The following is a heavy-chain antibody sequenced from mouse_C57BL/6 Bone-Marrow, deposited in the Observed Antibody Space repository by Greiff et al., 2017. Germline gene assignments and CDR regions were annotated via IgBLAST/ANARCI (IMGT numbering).Heavy chain of an antibody. CDR2: ISSGSSTI. CDR3: AREGYPFDY. J-gene: IGHJ2*01. CDR1: GFTFSDYG. V-gene: IGHV5-17*01. Sequence: EVMLVESGGGLVKPGGSLKLSCAASGFTFSDYGMHWVRQAPAKGLEWVAYISSGSSTIYYADTVQGRFTISRDNAKNPLFLQMASVTSEDTARYYCAREGYPFDYWGQGTTLTVSS.